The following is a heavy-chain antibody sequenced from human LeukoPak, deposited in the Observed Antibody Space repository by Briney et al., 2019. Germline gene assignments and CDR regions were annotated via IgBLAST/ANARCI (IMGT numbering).Heavy chain of an antibody. CDR1: GFTFSSYI. V-gene: IGHV3-48*01. CDR2: ISRSGSTI. J-gene: IGHJ3*02. CDR3: ARGRRGLAVAILEAFDI. D-gene: IGHD3-10*01. Sequence: GGSLRLSCAASGFTFSSYIMNWVRQTPGKGLEWVSYISRSGSTIYFADSVKGRFTISRDNSKNTLYLQMNSLRAEDTAVYYCARGRRGLAVAILEAFDIWGQGTMVTVSS.